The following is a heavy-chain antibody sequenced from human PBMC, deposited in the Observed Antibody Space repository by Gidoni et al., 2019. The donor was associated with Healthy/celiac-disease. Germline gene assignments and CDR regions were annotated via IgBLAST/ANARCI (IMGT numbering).Heavy chain of an antibody. Sequence: QVQLQESGPGLVKPSETLSLTCAVSGYSISRGYYWGWIRQPPGTGLEWIGSIYPSGSTYYNPSLKSRVTISVDTSKNQFSRKLSSVTAADTAVYYCARGERNSSSSKACGWFDPWGQGTLVTVSS. D-gene: IGHD6-6*01. CDR1: GYSISRGYY. V-gene: IGHV4-38-2*01. CDR3: ARGERNSSSSKACGWFDP. J-gene: IGHJ5*02. CDR2: IYPSGST.